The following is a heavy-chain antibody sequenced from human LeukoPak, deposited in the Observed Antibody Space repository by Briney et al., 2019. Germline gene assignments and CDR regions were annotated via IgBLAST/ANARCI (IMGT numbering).Heavy chain of an antibody. V-gene: IGHV1-69*05. J-gene: IGHJ3*02. Sequence: GASVKVSCKXSGGTFSSYAISWVRQAPGQGLEGMGGIIPIFGTANYSQRFQGRVTITTDESTSTAYMELSSLRSEDTAVYYCAREGSRGFDAFDIWGQGTMVTVSS. CDR1: GGTFSSYA. CDR2: IIPIFGTA. CDR3: AREGSRGFDAFDI.